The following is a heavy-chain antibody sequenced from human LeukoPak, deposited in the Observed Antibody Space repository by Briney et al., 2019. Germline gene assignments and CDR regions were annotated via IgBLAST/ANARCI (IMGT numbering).Heavy chain of an antibody. D-gene: IGHD7-27*01. Sequence: ASVKVSCKASGYTFTSYAMHWVRQAPGQRLEWMGWINAGNGNTKYSQKFQGRVTITRGTSASTAYMELSSLRSEDTAVYYCARDPNWGYDAYDIWGQGTMVTVSS. CDR1: GYTFTSYA. CDR2: INAGNGNT. CDR3: ARDPNWGYDAYDI. V-gene: IGHV1-3*01. J-gene: IGHJ3*02.